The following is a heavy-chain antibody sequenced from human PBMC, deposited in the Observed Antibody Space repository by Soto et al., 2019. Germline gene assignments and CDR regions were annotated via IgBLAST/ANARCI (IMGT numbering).Heavy chain of an antibody. J-gene: IGHJ6*02. CDR3: ANSSVTHYYYYGMDF. CDR1: GFTFSSYA. V-gene: IGHV3-23*01. D-gene: IGHD4-17*01. Sequence: GGSLRLSCAASGFTFSSYAMSWVRQAPGKGLEWVSAISGSGGSTYYADSVKGRFTISRDNSKNTLYLQMNSLRAEDTAVYYCANSSVTHYYYYGMDFWGQGTTVTVSS. CDR2: ISGSGGST.